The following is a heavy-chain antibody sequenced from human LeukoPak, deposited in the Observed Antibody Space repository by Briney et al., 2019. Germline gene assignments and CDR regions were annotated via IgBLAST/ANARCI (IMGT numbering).Heavy chain of an antibody. Sequence: GESLKISCKGSGYSFTSYWIGWVRQMPGKGLEWMGIIYSPSFQGQVTISADKSISTAYLQWSSLKASDTAMYYCARQYYGMDVWGQGTTVTVSS. CDR3: ARQYYGMDV. CDR1: GYSFTSYW. V-gene: IGHV5-51*01. CDR2: I. J-gene: IGHJ6*02.